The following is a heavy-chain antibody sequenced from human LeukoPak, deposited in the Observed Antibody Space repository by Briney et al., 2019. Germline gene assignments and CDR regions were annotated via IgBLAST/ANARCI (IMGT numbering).Heavy chain of an antibody. V-gene: IGHV4-59*12. J-gene: IGHJ4*02. CDR2: IYYSGST. D-gene: IGHD4/OR15-4a*01. CDR3: ARDSSRHDYGAIDY. Sequence: SETLSLTCTASGGSISSYYWSWIRQPPGKGLEWIGYIYYSGSTNYNPSLKSRVTISVDTSKNQFSLILSSVTAADTAVYYCARDSSRHDYGAIDYWGQGTLVTVSS. CDR1: GGSISSYY.